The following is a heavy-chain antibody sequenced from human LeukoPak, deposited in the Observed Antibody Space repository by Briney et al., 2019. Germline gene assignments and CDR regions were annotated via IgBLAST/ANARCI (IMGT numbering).Heavy chain of an antibody. D-gene: IGHD6-19*01. CDR3: ARDRDSSGWFDFDY. J-gene: IGHJ4*02. CDR2: IIPILGTA. CDR1: GGTFSGYA. V-gene: IGHV1-69*01. Sequence: SVKVSCKASGGTFSGYAISWVRQAPGQGLEWMGGIIPILGTANYAQKFQGRVTITADESTSTAYMELSSLRSEDTAVYYCARDRDSSGWFDFDYWGQGTLVTASS.